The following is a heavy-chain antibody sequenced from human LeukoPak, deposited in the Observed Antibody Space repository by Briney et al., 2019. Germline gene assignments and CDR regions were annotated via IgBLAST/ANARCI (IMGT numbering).Heavy chain of an antibody. J-gene: IGHJ4*02. D-gene: IGHD6-19*01. V-gene: IGHV3-30*18. CDR1: GFTFSSYG. CDR2: TPYDGSIK. CDR3: AKEHSSGWYARNYFDY. Sequence: GRSLRLSCAASGFTFSSYGMHWVRQAPGKGLEWVAVTPYDGSIKYYADSVKGRFTLSRDNSKNTLYLQMNSLRAEDTAVYYCAKEHSSGWYARNYFDYWGQGTLVIVSS.